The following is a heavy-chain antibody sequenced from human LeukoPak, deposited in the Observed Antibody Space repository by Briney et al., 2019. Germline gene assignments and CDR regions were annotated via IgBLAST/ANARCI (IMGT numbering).Heavy chain of an antibody. J-gene: IGHJ4*02. Sequence: GGSLRLSCAASGFRFNTLWMSWVRQAPGKGLEWVANIKQDGNEKYYADSVKGRFTISRDNGKNSLDLQMNSLRADDTAFYYCARDTLGEGEDANYAVYYFDYWGQGTVVTVSS. D-gene: IGHD4/OR15-4a*01. CDR3: ARDTLGEGEDANYAVYYFDY. V-gene: IGHV3-7*01. CDR1: GFRFNTLW. CDR2: IKQDGNEK.